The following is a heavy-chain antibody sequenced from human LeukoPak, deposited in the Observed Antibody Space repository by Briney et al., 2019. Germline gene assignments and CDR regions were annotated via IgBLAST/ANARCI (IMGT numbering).Heavy chain of an antibody. CDR1: GFMFTSYW. Sequence: GGSLRLSCAASGFMFTSYWMTWVRQAPGEGLVWVSRIKSDGSTNYADSVKGRFTISRDNAKNTVSLQMNSLRPEDTGVYYCARAPSEIGGYYPEYFRHWGQGTLVTVSS. J-gene: IGHJ1*01. CDR2: IKSDGST. V-gene: IGHV3-74*01. CDR3: ARAPSEIGGYYPEYFRH. D-gene: IGHD3-22*01.